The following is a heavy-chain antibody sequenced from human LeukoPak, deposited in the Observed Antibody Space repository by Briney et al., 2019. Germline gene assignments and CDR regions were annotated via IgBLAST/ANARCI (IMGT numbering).Heavy chain of an antibody. D-gene: IGHD2-2*01. V-gene: IGHV1-2*02. J-gene: IGHJ3*02. CDR2: INPNSGGT. CDR3: AASRKYQLLGEADDAFDI. CDR1: GYSFTDYY. Sequence: ASVKVSCKSSGYSFTDYYMHWVRQAPGQGLERKGWINPNSGGTSSAQKFQGRVTMTRDTSITTVYMEVSWLTSDDTAVYYCAASRKYQLLGEADDAFDIWGQGTMVTVSS.